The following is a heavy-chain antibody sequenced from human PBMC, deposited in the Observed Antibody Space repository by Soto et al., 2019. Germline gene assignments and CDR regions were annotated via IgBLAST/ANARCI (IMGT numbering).Heavy chain of an antibody. V-gene: IGHV3-33*01. D-gene: IGHD6-13*01. CDR1: GFTFSSYG. CDR2: IWYDGSNK. J-gene: IGHJ6*02. Sequence: GVSLRLSCAASGFTFSSYGMHWVRQAPGKGLEWVAVIWYDGSNKYYADSVKGRFTISRDNSKNTLYLQMNSLRAEDTAVYYCARPSHSSSWVQGYYYGMAVWGQGTTVTV. CDR3: ARPSHSSSWVQGYYYGMAV.